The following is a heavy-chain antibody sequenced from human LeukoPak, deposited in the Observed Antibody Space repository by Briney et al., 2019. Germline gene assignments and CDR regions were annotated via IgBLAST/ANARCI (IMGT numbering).Heavy chain of an antibody. CDR1: GFPVSSNY. Sequence: GGSLRLSCAASGFPVSSNYMSWVRQAPGKGLEWVSYISGSGRTIYYANSVKGRFTISRDNAKNSLYLQMNSLRADDTAVYYCARLDASGLDYWGQGTLVTVSS. D-gene: IGHD6-19*01. CDR2: ISGSGRTI. V-gene: IGHV3-11*04. J-gene: IGHJ4*02. CDR3: ARLDASGLDY.